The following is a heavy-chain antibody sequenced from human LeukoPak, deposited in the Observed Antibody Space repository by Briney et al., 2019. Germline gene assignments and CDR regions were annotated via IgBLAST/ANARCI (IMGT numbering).Heavy chain of an antibody. J-gene: IGHJ4*02. CDR2: ISGSGGST. V-gene: IGHV3-23*01. CDR3: AKDRGRTWVQVAN. Sequence: PGGSLRHSCIGTGFTFSSDAMGWVRQAPGKGLEWVSGISGSGGSTYYADSVKGRFTISRDNSKNTLYLQMNSLRVEDTAVYYCAKDRGRTWVQVANWGQGTLVTVSS. D-gene: IGHD2-15*01. CDR1: GFTFSSDA.